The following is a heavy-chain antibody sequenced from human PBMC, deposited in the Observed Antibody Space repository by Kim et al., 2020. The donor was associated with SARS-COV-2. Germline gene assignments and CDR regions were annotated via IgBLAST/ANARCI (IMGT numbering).Heavy chain of an antibody. D-gene: IGHD6-19*01. Sequence: SVKGRFTISRDNSKNTLYLKMNSLRAEDTAVYYCARDGSSGWSFYAMDVWGQGTTVTVSS. J-gene: IGHJ6*02. CDR3: ARDGSSGWSFYAMDV. V-gene: IGHV3-66*01.